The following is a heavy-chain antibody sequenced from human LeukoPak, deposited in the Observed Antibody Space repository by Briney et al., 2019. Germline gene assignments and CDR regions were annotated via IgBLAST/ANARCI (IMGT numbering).Heavy chain of an antibody. J-gene: IGHJ5*02. D-gene: IGHD4-17*01. CDR3: ASNYYGDSGGNWFDP. Sequence: SETLSLTCAVYGGSFSGYYWSWIRQPPGKGLEWIGEINHSGSTNYNPSLKCRVTISVDTSKNQFSLKLSSVTAADTAVYYCASNYYGDSGGNWFDPWGQGTLVTVSS. CDR1: GGSFSGYY. CDR2: INHSGST. V-gene: IGHV4-34*01.